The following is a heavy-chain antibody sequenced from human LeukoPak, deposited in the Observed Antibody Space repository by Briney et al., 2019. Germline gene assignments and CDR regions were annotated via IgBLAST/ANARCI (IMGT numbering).Heavy chain of an antibody. CDR2: IYYSGST. Sequence: SETLSLTCTVSCGSISSYYWSWIRQPPGKGLEWIGYIYYSGSTNYNPSLKSRVTISVDTSKNQFSLKLSSVAAADTAVYYCARQVDCSSTSCYVLEPYFDYWGQGTLVTVSS. V-gene: IGHV4-59*01. CDR3: ARQVDCSSTSCYVLEPYFDY. J-gene: IGHJ4*02. CDR1: CGSISSYY. D-gene: IGHD2-2*01.